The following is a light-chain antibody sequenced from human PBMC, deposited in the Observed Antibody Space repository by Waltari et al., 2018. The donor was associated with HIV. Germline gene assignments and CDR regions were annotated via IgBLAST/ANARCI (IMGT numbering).Light chain of an antibody. J-gene: IGKJ1*01. CDR3: KQCYSTPT. V-gene: IGKV4-1*01. Sequence: IVMTQSPESLSVSLGDPAIINCTSSQSVVYSSDKRNYFAWYQHRQGQSPKLLLYWASMRDSGVPDRFSGSGSGTNFTLTISDLQSEDVAVYYCKQCYSTPTFGQGTKVEV. CDR1: QSVVYSSDKRNY. CDR2: WAS.